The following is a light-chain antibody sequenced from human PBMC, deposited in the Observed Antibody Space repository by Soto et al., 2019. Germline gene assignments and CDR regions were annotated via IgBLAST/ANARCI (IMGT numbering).Light chain of an antibody. Sequence: EIVMTQSPATLSVSPGESATLSCRASESVNNNLAWYQQKPGQPPRLLIYLASIRATGIPARFSGSGSGTEFTLTMSSLQSEDFVVYYCQQYNKWPLSFGGGTKAAL. CDR1: ESVNNN. CDR2: LAS. J-gene: IGKJ4*01. CDR3: QQYNKWPLS. V-gene: IGKV3D-15*01.